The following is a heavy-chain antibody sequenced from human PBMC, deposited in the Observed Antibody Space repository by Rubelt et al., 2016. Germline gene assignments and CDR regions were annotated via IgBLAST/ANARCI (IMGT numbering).Heavy chain of an antibody. CDR1: GFTFDHYG. CDR3: ATGHTAFDY. D-gene: IGHD5-18*01. Sequence: DVQLVESGGRVVRPGGSLALSCVASGFTFDHYGMSWVRPAPGKGLEWVATIRHDGSEKYYVDSVKGPFPISRDKAKNSLYLQMNSLRAEDTAVYYWATGHTAFDYWGQGTLVTVSS. V-gene: IGHV3-7*01. CDR2: IRHDGSEK. J-gene: IGHJ4*02.